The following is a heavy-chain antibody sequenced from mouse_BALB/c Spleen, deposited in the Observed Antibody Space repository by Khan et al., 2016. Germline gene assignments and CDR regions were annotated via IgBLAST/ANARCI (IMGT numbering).Heavy chain of an antibody. D-gene: IGHD4-1*01. CDR2: INTFTGQP. V-gene: IGHV9-1*02. CDR3: GRHGTGAMDY. Sequence: QIQLVQSGPELKKPGETVKISCKASGYTFTNYGMIWVKQAPGKDLKWMGWINTFTGQPSYADDFKGRFAFSLETSASTAYLQIHNLKNEDMATYFGGRHGTGAMDYWAQGTSVTVSS. J-gene: IGHJ4*01. CDR1: GYTFTNYG.